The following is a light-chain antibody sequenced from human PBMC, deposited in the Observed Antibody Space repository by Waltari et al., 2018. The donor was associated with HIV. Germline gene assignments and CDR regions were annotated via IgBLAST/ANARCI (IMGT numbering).Light chain of an antibody. CDR2: DNS. CDR1: SSHIGNNY. V-gene: IGLV1-51*01. Sequence: QSVLTQPPSVSAAPGQKVTISCSGSSSHIGNNYVSWYQQLPGTAPKLLIYDNSKRPSVIPDRFSGSKSGTSATLGITGLQTGDEADYYCGTWDSSLSVVFGGGTKLTVL. CDR3: GTWDSSLSVV. J-gene: IGLJ2*01.